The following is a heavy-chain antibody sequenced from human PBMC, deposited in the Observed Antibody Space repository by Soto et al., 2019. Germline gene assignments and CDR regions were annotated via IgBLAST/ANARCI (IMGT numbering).Heavy chain of an antibody. D-gene: IGHD1-26*01. Sequence: HPGGSLRLSCAASGFTFSSYAMSWVRQAPGKGLEWVSAISGSGGSTYYADSVKGRFTISRDNSKNTLYLQMNSLRAEDTAVYYCARSPGRSYPYYFDYWGQGTLVTVSS. CDR3: ARSPGRSYPYYFDY. V-gene: IGHV3-23*01. CDR1: GFTFSSYA. CDR2: ISGSGGST. J-gene: IGHJ4*02.